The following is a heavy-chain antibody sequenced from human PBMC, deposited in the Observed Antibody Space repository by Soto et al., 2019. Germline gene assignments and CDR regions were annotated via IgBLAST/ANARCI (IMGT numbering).Heavy chain of an antibody. CDR1: GYTFTSYY. CDR3: ARDGCSSTSCYTNYGMDV. CDR2: INPSGGST. V-gene: IGHV1-46*01. Sequence: ASFKGSCKSSGYTFTSYYMHWVLHASSQLPEWMGIINPSGGSTSYAQKFQGRVTMTRDTSTSTVYMELSSLRSEDTAVYYCARDGCSSTSCYTNYGMDVWGQGNTVTVSS. D-gene: IGHD2-2*02. J-gene: IGHJ6*02.